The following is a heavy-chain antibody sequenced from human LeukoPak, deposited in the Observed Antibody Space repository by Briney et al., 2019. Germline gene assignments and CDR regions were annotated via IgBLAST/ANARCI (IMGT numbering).Heavy chain of an antibody. CDR3: TRRAVAGSNDY. V-gene: IGHV3-7*01. J-gene: IGHJ4*02. CDR1: GFTFSSYW. D-gene: IGHD6-19*01. Sequence: GGSLRLSCAASGFTFSSYWMSWVRQAPGKGLEWVANIKEDGGEKYDVDSVKGRFTISRDNAKNSLYLQMNSLRAEDTAMYYCTRRAVAGSNDYWGQGTLVTVSS. CDR2: IKEDGGEK.